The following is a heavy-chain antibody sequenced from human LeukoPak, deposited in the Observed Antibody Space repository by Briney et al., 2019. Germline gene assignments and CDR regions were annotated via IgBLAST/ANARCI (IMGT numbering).Heavy chain of an antibody. CDR3: AREGIPPDWFDT. D-gene: IGHD6-13*01. J-gene: IGHJ5*02. V-gene: IGHV3-30*02. Sequence: GGSLRLSCAASGFTFSSYGMHWVRQAPGKGLEWVAFIRYDGSNKYYADSVKGRFTISRDNSKNTLYLQMNSLRAEDTAVYYCAREGIPPDWFDTWGQGTLVTVSS. CDR1: GFTFSSYG. CDR2: IRYDGSNK.